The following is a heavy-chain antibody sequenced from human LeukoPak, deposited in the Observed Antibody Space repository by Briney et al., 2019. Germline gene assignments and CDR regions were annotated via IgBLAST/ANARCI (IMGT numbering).Heavy chain of an antibody. J-gene: IGHJ5*02. Sequence: GASVKVSCKASGYTFTSYAMHWVRQAPGQRLEWVGWINAGNGNTKYSQKFQGRVTITRDTSASTAYMELSSLRSEDTAVYYCARGLYYYDSSGYGVGWFDPWGQGTLATVSS. D-gene: IGHD3-22*01. CDR1: GYTFTSYA. V-gene: IGHV1-3*01. CDR2: INAGNGNT. CDR3: ARGLYYYDSSGYGVGWFDP.